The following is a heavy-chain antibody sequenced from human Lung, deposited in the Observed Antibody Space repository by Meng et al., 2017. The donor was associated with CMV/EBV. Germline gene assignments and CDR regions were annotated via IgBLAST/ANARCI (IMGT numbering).Heavy chain of an antibody. Sequence: SXTXSLXCTVSGGSISSSSYYWGWIRQPPGKGLEWIGSIYYSGSTYYNPSLKSRVTISVDTSKNQFSLKLSSVTAADTAAYYCARLSDFWSGYPDLFDYWXQGTXVTGAS. D-gene: IGHD3-3*01. V-gene: IGHV4-39*01. J-gene: IGHJ4*02. CDR3: ARLSDFWSGYPDLFDY. CDR1: GGSISSSSYY. CDR2: IYYSGST.